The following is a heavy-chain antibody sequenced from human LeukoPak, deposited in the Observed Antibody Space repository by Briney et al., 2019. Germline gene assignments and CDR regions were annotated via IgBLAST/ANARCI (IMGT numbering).Heavy chain of an antibody. Sequence: GGSLRLSCAASGFTFSSYWMNWARQAPGKGLEWVASINHNGNVNYYVDSVKGRFTISRDNSKNTLYLQMNSLRAEDTAVYYCARVGGAYYDFWSGYYPGNDWFDPWGQGTLVTVSS. V-gene: IGHV3-7*01. CDR3: ARVGGAYYDFWSGYYPGNDWFDP. CDR1: GFTFSSYW. D-gene: IGHD3-3*01. CDR2: INHNGNVN. J-gene: IGHJ5*02.